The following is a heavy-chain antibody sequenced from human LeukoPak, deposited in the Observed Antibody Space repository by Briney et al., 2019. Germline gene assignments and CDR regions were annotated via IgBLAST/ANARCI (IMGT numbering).Heavy chain of an antibody. V-gene: IGHV3-48*03. CDR2: ISSSGSSI. D-gene: IGHD6-19*01. J-gene: IGHJ4*02. CDR3: ARGIAVAGSDY. Sequence: PGGSLRLSCAASGFTFSSYEMNWVRQAPGKGLEWVSYISSSGSSIYYADSVKGRFTISRDNAKNSLYLQMNSLRAEDTAVYYCARGIAVAGSDYWGQGTLVTVSS. CDR1: GFTFSSYE.